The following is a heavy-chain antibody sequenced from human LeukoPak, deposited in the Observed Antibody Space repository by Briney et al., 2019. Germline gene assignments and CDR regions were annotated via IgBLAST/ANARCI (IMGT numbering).Heavy chain of an antibody. J-gene: IGHJ4*02. CDR1: GGSISSSSYY. CDR2: ICYSGST. D-gene: IGHD5-12*01. CDR3: ASQYSGYEDY. Sequence: KSSETLSLTCTVSGGSISSSSYYWGWIRQPPGKGLEWIGSICYSGSTYYNPSLKSRVTISVDTSKNQFSLKLSSVTAADTAVYYCASQYSGYEDYWGQGTLVTVSS. V-gene: IGHV4-39*01.